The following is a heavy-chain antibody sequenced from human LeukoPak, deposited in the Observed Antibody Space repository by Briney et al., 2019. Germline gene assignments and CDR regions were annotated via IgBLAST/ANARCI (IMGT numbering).Heavy chain of an antibody. CDR2: IYSGGST. J-gene: IGHJ4*02. Sequence: GGSLRLSCAASGFTVSSNYMSWVRQAPGKGLEWVSVIYSGGSTYYADSVKGRFTISRDNSKNTLYLQMNSLRAEDTAVYYCARWFGESDYFDYWGQGTLVTVSS. D-gene: IGHD3-10*01. V-gene: IGHV3-53*01. CDR3: ARWFGESDYFDY. CDR1: GFTVSSNY.